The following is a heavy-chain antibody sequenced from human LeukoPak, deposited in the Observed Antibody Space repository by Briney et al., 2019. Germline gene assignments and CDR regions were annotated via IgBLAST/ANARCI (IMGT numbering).Heavy chain of an antibody. CDR3: ASALVEPEFDY. D-gene: IGHD1-1*01. CDR1: SGSISTSNYY. CDR2: IFYSGST. V-gene: IGHV4-39*07. Sequence: SETLSLTCTVSSGSISTSNYYWGWVRQPPGKALEWIGNIFYSGSTYYSPSLKNRVTISLDTSKNQFSLKLSSVTAADTAVYYCASALVEPEFDYWGQGTLVTVSS. J-gene: IGHJ4*02.